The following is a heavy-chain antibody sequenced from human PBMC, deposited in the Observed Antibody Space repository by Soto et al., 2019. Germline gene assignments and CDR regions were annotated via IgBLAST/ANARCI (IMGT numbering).Heavy chain of an antibody. CDR1: GYIFTSYG. J-gene: IGHJ4*02. V-gene: IGHV1-18*01. Sequence: QAHLVQSGPEVKKHGASVKVSCKGSGYIFTSYGIAWVRQAPGQGLEWMGWISAPNGNTEYAQKFPGRVTVIRDTSTSTAYLELRGLRSGDTALYYCARGRYGEYWGQGALVTVSS. CDR2: ISAPNGNT. CDR3: ARGRYGEY. D-gene: IGHD3-10*01.